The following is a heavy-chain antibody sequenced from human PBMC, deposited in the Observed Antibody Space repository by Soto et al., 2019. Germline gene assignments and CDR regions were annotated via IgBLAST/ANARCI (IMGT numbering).Heavy chain of an antibody. CDR2: ITGSGNTI. Sequence: GGSLRLSCVASGFSFNKYAMIWVRQAPGKGQEWVSGITGSGNTIEYTASVKGRFTISRDNSKNTVYLQMDGLRAEDTAMYYCAKDDVAGDGLWLVSDWGQGILVTVSS. V-gene: IGHV3-23*01. CDR3: AKDDVAGDGLWLVSD. CDR1: GFSFNKYA. J-gene: IGHJ4*02. D-gene: IGHD2-21*02.